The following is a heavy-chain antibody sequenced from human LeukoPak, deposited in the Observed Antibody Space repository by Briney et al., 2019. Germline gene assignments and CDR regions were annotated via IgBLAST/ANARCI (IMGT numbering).Heavy chain of an antibody. CDR3: AKIPYSSGWVQNWFDP. V-gene: IGHV3-23*01. J-gene: IGHJ5*02. CDR2: ISGGGRST. D-gene: IGHD6-19*01. CDR1: GFTFSTCA. Sequence: GGSLRLSCAASGFTFSTCAMSWVRQAPGKGLEWVSTISGGGRSTDYADSVKGRFTISRDNSKNTLYLQMNSLRAEDTAVYYCAKIPYSSGWVQNWFDPWGQGTLVTVSS.